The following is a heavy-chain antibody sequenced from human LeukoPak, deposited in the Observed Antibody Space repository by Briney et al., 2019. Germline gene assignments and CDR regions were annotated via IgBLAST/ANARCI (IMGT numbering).Heavy chain of an antibody. CDR1: GYSFTNYW. D-gene: IGHD2-8*02. V-gene: IGHV5-51*01. CDR3: ARPYSTGIRDAYDM. J-gene: IGHJ3*02. CDR2: IYPGDSDA. Sequence: GESLTISCKASGYSFTNYWIAWVRQVPGKGLEWMGTIYPGDSDARYSPSFQGQVTLSVDRSITTAYLQWPSLKASDTAIYYCARPYSTGIRDAYDMWGQGTMVIVSS.